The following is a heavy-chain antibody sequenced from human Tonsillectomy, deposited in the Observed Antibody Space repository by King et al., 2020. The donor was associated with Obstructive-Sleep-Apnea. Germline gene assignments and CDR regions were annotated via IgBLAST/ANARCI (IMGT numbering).Heavy chain of an antibody. CDR3: AQDLYDFWSGFYLDY. V-gene: IGHV3-23*04. Sequence: VQLVESGGGLVQPGGSLRLSCAVSGFTFSSYAMNWVRQAPGKGLEWVSVISGSGGSTYYADSVKGRFTISRDNSKNTLYLQMSSLRAEDTAVYYCAQDLYDFWSGFYLDYWGQGTPVTVSS. D-gene: IGHD3-3*01. J-gene: IGHJ4*02. CDR1: GFTFSSYA. CDR2: ISGSGGST.